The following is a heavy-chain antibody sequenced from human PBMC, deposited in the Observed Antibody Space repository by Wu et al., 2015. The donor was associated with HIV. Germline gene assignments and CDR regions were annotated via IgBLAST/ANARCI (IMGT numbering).Heavy chain of an antibody. J-gene: IGHJ4*02. D-gene: IGHD5-24*01. V-gene: IGHV1-2*02. CDR2: INSNRGGT. CDR3: ARLQSLHGLYSNADY. CDR1: GYSFIDYY. Sequence: QVQLVQSGPEVKKPGASVMVSCKASGYSFIDYYMYWVRQAPGQGPEWMGWINSNRGGTKYAQNFQGRITMTRDTAVSTAYMELNSLRFDDTAVYYCARLQSLHGLYSNADYWGQGTLVTVSS.